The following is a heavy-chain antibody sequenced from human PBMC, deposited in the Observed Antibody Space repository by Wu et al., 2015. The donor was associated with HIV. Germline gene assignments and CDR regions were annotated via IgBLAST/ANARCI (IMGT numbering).Heavy chain of an antibody. CDR3: ARRGTYYYDNSGYYGTYKNLGYRPL. J-gene: IGHJ4*02. Sequence: QVQLVQSGAEVKKPGSSVKVSCKASGGTFSSYAISWVRQAPGQGLEWMGRIIPIFGTANYAQKFQGRVTITADESTSTAYMELSSLRSEDTAVYYCARRGTYYYDNSGYYGTYKNLGYRPLGGQGKPWSPSPQ. CDR2: IIPIFGTA. CDR1: GGTFSSYA. V-gene: IGHV1-69*13. D-gene: IGHD3-22*01.